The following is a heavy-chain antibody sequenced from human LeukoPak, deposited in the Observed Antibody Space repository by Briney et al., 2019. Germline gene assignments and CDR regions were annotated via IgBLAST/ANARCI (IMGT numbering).Heavy chain of an antibody. Sequence: GGSLRLSCAASGFTLSTYAMSWVRQAPGKGLEWVSAISVSGAGTYYADSVKGRFTISRDNSENTLYLQMNSLSAEDTAVYYCARGVNYFVLEYWGQGTLVTVSS. V-gene: IGHV3-23*01. CDR1: GFTLSTYA. CDR3: ARGVNYFVLEY. CDR2: ISVSGAGT. D-gene: IGHD3-10*02. J-gene: IGHJ4*02.